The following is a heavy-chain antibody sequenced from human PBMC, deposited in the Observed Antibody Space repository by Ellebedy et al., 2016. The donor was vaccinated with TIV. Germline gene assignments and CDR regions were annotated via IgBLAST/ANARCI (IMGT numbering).Heavy chain of an antibody. V-gene: IGHV3-30-3*01. D-gene: IGHD3/OR15-3a*01. CDR1: GFTFSSYA. CDR3: ARFHGFGPYYYGMDV. Sequence: GGSLRLSCAASGFTFSSYAMHWVRQAPGKGLEWVAVISYDGSNKYYADSVKGRFTISRDNSKNSLYLQMNSLRAEDTAVYYCARFHGFGPYYYGMDVWGQGTTVTVSS. J-gene: IGHJ6*02. CDR2: ISYDGSNK.